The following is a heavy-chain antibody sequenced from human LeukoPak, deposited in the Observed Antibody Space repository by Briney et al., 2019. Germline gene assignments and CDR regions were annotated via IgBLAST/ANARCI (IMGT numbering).Heavy chain of an antibody. J-gene: IGHJ6*03. CDR1: GFTFSSYS. CDR2: ISSSSSYI. Sequence: AGGSLRLSCAASGFTFSSYSMNWVRQAPGKGLEWVSSISSSSSYIYYADSVKGRFTISRGNAKNSLYLQMNSLRAEDTAAYYCARGSDYYYYYYMDVWGKGTTVTVSS. V-gene: IGHV3-21*01. CDR3: ARGSDYYYYYYMDV.